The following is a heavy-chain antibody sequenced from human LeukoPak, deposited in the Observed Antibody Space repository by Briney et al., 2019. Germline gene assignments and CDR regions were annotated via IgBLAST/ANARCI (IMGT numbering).Heavy chain of an antibody. CDR3: AGGGVSGYYYYMDV. D-gene: IGHD1-26*01. J-gene: IGHJ6*03. CDR1: GGSISSYY. V-gene: IGHV4-59*01. CDR2: IYYSGST. Sequence: PSETLSLTCTVSGGSISSYYWSWIRQPPGKGLEWIGYIYYSGSTNYNPSLKSRVTISVDTSKNQFSLKLSSVTAADTAVYYCAGGGVSGYYYYMDVWGKGPTVTVSS.